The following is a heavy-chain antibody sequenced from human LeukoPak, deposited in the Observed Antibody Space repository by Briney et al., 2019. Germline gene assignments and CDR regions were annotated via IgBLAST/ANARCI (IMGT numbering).Heavy chain of an antibody. CDR1: GYTFTSYG. CDR3: ARGRYPHTSSWYGDAFDI. D-gene: IGHD6-13*01. V-gene: IGHV1-18*01. J-gene: IGHJ3*02. Sequence: ASVKVSCKASGYTFTSYGISWVRQAPGQGLEWMGWVSGYNDNTNYAQNLQGRVTMTTDTSTSTAYMELRSLRSDDTAVYYCARGRYPHTSSWYGDAFDIWGQGTMVTVSS. CDR2: VSGYNDNT.